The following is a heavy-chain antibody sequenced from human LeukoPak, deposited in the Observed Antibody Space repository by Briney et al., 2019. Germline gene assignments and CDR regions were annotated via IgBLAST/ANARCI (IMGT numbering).Heavy chain of an antibody. V-gene: IGHV4-39*01. Sequence: PSETLSLTCTVSEGSISRDTYYWGWIRQPPGKGLEWIGSIFYSGITYYNLSLKSRVTISVNTSTNQFSLKLTSVTAADTAVYYCASDSTVKTGCFDYWGQGTLVSVSS. J-gene: IGHJ4*02. D-gene: IGHD4-17*01. CDR2: IFYSGIT. CDR1: EGSISRDTYY. CDR3: ASDSTVKTGCFDY.